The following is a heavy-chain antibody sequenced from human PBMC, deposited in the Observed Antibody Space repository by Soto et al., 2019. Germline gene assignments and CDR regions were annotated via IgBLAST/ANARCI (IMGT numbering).Heavy chain of an antibody. Sequence: GGSLRLSCAASGFTFSIYGMHWVRQSPGKGLEWVAVITYDGSNKYYADSVKGRFTISRDNSKNTLYLQMNSLRVEDTAVYYCAKVTWFGESPDYWGQGTQVTVS. D-gene: IGHD3-10*01. V-gene: IGHV3-30*18. CDR3: AKVTWFGESPDY. J-gene: IGHJ4*02. CDR1: GFTFSIYG. CDR2: ITYDGSNK.